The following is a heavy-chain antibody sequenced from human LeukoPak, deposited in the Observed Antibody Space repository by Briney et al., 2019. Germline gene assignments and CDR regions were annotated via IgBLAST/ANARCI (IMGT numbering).Heavy chain of an antibody. Sequence: PSDTLSLTCAVYGGSFSGYYWSWIRQPPGKGLEWIGEINHSGSTNYNPSLKSRVTISVDTSKNQFSLKLSSVTAADTAVYYCARGRAYIDPWGQGTLVTVSS. J-gene: IGHJ5*02. V-gene: IGHV4-34*01. CDR2: INHSGST. CDR1: GGSFSGYY. CDR3: ARGRAYIDP. D-gene: IGHD2-21*01.